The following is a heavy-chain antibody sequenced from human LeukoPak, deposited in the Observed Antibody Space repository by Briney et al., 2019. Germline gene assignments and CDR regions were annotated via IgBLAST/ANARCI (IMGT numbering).Heavy chain of an antibody. Sequence: PSETLSLTCAVYGGSFSGYYWSWIRQPPGKGLEWIGEINHSGSTNYNPSLKSRVTISVDTSKNQFSLKLSSVTAADTAVYYCAKILYGEAYFQHWGQGTLVTVSS. CDR3: AKILYGEAYFQH. D-gene: IGHD4-17*01. V-gene: IGHV4-34*01. J-gene: IGHJ1*01. CDR1: GGSFSGYY. CDR2: INHSGST.